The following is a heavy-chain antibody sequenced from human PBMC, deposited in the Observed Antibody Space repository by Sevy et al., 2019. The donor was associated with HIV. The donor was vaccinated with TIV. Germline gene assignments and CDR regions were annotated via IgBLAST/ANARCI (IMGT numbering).Heavy chain of an antibody. CDR1: GYTFTSYG. CDR2: ISAYNGNT. J-gene: IGHJ4*02. CDR3: ARGITMVRGNEKEYYFDY. Sequence: ASVKVSCKASGYTFTSYGISWVRQAPGQGLEWMGWISAYNGNTNYAQKLQGRVTMTTDTSTSTAYMELRSLRSDDTALYYCARGITMVRGNEKEYYFDYWGQGTLVTVSS. V-gene: IGHV1-18*01. D-gene: IGHD3-10*01.